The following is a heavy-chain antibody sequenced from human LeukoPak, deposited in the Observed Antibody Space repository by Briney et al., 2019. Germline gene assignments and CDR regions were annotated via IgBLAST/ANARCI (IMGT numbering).Heavy chain of an antibody. V-gene: IGHV3-7*01. J-gene: IGHJ5*02. Sequence: PGGSLRLSCAASGFKFNDYWLSWVRQAPGKGLEWVANIKQDGSEKSYVDSVKGRFTISRDNAKNSLFLQINSLRAKDTAIYYCARLNPTDFDPWGQGTLVTVSS. CDR1: GFKFNDYW. CDR2: IKQDGSEK. D-gene: IGHD1-14*01. CDR3: ARLNPTDFDP.